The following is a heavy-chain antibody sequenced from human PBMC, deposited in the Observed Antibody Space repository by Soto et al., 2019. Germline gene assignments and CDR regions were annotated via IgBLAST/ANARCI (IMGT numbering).Heavy chain of an antibody. CDR3: ARSPGGVVTAMYYFAY. V-gene: IGHV1-2*04. CDR1: GYTFTGYY. CDR2: INPNSGGT. D-gene: IGHD2-21*02. J-gene: IGHJ4*02. Sequence: GASVKVSCKASGYTFTGYYIHWVRLAAGQGLEWMGWINPNSGGTNYAQKFQGWVTMTRDTSISTAYMELSRLRSDDTAVYYCARSPGGVVTAMYYFAYWGQVTLVTVSS.